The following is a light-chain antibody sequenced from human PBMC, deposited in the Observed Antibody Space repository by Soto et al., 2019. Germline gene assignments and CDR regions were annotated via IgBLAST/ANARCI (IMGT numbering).Light chain of an antibody. Sequence: QSVLTQPASVSASPGQSIIISCTGTSSDVGGYNYVSWYQQHPGKAPKLMIYDVSNRPSGVSNRFSDSKSGNTASLTISGLQAEDEADYYCSSYSSSNTYVFGTGTKVTV. J-gene: IGLJ1*01. CDR1: SSDVGGYNY. CDR3: SSYSSSNTYV. CDR2: DVS. V-gene: IGLV2-14*01.